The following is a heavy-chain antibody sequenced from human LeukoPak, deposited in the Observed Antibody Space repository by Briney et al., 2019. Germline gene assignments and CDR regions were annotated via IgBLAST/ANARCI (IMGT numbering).Heavy chain of an antibody. D-gene: IGHD1-26*01. CDR1: GYTFTSYY. V-gene: IGHV1-46*01. Sequence: ASVKVSRKASGYTFTSYYMHWVRQAPGQGLEWMGIINPSGGSTSYAQKFQGRVTMTRDTSTSTVYMELSSLRPEDTAVYYCARDQVGATTFDYWGQGTLVTVSS. CDR2: INPSGGST. CDR3: ARDQVGATTFDY. J-gene: IGHJ4*02.